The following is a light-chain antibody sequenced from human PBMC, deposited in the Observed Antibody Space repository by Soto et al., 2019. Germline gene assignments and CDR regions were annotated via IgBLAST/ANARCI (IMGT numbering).Light chain of an antibody. CDR3: QQYGTSEII. J-gene: IGKJ5*01. Sequence: MMMTQSPATLSVSPGERATLSCRASQTLSNSFIAWYQQKPGRAPRLLIYDTSSRATGVPDRYSASGSGTDFTLTISRLEPEDFAVFFCQQYGTSEIIFGQGTRLEIK. CDR1: QTLSNSF. V-gene: IGKV3-20*01. CDR2: DTS.